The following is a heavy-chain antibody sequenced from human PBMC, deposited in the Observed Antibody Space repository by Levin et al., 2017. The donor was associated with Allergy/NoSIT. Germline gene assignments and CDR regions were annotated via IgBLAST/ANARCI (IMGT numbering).Heavy chain of an antibody. CDR1: GYSFTNYW. D-gene: IGHD4-23*01. Sequence: RASVKISCKGSGYSFTNYWITWVRQMPGRGLEWMGRIDPSDSYTDYSPSFQGHVTISGDKSISTAYLQWSSLKASDTAIYYCARHYGGNSFRFRAFDIWGQGTMVTVPS. CDR3: ARHYGGNSFRFRAFDI. V-gene: IGHV5-10-1*01. J-gene: IGHJ3*02. CDR2: IDPSDSYT.